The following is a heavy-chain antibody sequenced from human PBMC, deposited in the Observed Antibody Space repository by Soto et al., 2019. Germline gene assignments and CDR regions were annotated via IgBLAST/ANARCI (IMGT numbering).Heavy chain of an antibody. J-gene: IGHJ4*02. D-gene: IGHD6-19*01. V-gene: IGHV5-51*01. Sequence: PGEYLKISCKGSGYSFTSYWIGWVRQMPGKGLERMGIIYPGDSDTRYSPSFQGQVTISADKSITTTYLQWSSLKASDTAIYYCARLFDSSGWYDYWGQGTLVTVSS. CDR3: ARLFDSSGWYDY. CDR1: GYSFTSYW. CDR2: IYPGDSDT.